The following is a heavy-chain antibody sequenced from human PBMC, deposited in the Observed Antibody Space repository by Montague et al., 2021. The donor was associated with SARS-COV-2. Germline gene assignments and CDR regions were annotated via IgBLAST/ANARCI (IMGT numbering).Heavy chain of an antibody. D-gene: IGHD6-13*01. CDR2: VYYSGTT. CDR1: GGSIRSNSYY. Sequence: SETLSLTCTVSGGSIRSNSYYWGWIRQPPGKGLEWIGSVYYSGTTYYNASLKSRLIISVDTSENQFSLKLYSVTAADTADYFCARLVVSMAAAVTSYYGMDVWGQGTTVTVSS. CDR3: ARLVVSMAAAVTSYYGMDV. J-gene: IGHJ6*02. V-gene: IGHV4-39*01.